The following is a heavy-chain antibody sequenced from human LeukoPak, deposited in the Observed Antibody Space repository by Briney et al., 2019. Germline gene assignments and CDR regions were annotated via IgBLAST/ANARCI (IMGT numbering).Heavy chain of an antibody. CDR2: INPSGGST. D-gene: IGHD3-10*01. CDR3: ARDSGMVRGTVDY. CDR1: GYTFTSYY. Sequence: GASVKVSCKSSGYTFTSYYMYCVRQAPGQGLEWMGIINPSGGSTSYAQKFQGRVTMTRDTSKSTVYMELSSLRSEDTDVYYCARDSGMVRGTVDYWGQGTLVTVSS. J-gene: IGHJ4*02. V-gene: IGHV1-46*01.